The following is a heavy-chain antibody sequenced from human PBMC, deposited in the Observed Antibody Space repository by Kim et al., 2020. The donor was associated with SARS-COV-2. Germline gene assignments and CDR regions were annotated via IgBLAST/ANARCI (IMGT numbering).Heavy chain of an antibody. CDR1: GFTFTDSS. Sequence: GGSLRLSCAASGFTFTDSSIHWVRQASGKGLEWVGSVRSKSKSYATGYAASVKGSFTISRDDSKNTAFLQMNSLKTEDTAVYYCVSFASGYWGQGTVVTV. J-gene: IGHJ4*02. CDR3: VSFASGY. V-gene: IGHV3-73*01. CDR2: VRSKSKSYAT.